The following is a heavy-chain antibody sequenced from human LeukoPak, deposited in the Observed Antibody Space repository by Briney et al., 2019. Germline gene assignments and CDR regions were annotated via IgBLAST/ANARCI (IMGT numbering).Heavy chain of an antibody. Sequence: ASVKVSCKASGYTFTTYYMHWVRQAPGQGLEWMGIINPSDGSTNYAQKFQGRVTMTRDMSTSTVYMDLSSLGSEDTAVYYCARSDCRGGSCLFDPWGQGTLVTVSS. J-gene: IGHJ5*02. D-gene: IGHD2-15*01. V-gene: IGHV1-46*01. CDR2: INPSDGST. CDR3: ARSDCRGGSCLFDP. CDR1: GYTFTTYY.